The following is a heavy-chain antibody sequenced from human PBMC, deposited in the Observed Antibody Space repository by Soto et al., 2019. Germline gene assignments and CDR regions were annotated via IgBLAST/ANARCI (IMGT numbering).Heavy chain of an antibody. J-gene: IGHJ4*02. Sequence: PGESLKISCKGSGYSFTSYWIGWVRQMPGKGLEWMGIIYPGDSDTRYSPSFQGQVTISADKSISTAYLQWSSLKASDTAMYYCARQGLPQLAPYHFDYWGQGTLVTVSS. D-gene: IGHD6-6*01. V-gene: IGHV5-51*01. CDR2: IYPGDSDT. CDR3: ARQGLPQLAPYHFDY. CDR1: GYSFTSYW.